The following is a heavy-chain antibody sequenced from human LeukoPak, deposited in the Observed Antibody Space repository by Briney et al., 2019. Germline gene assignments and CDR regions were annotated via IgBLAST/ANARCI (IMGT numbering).Heavy chain of an antibody. V-gene: IGHV4-59*08. J-gene: IGHJ4*02. CDR2: IYYSGSI. Sequence: SETLSLTCTVSSGSISTYYWSWIRQPPGKGLEWIGYIYYSGSINYNPSLKSRVTISVDTSKNQFSLSLSSVTAADTAVYYCASSNRYYGSGSPTWDYWGQGTLVTVSS. D-gene: IGHD3-10*01. CDR1: SGSISTYY. CDR3: ASSNRYYGSGSPTWDY.